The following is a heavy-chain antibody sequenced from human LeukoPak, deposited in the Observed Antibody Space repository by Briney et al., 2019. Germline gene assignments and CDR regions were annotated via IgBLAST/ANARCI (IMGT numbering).Heavy chain of an antibody. CDR1: GYTFTGYY. CDR3: ARDSSSDSYYDSSGYYCDY. V-gene: IGHV1-18*04. CDR2: ISTYNGKT. D-gene: IGHD3-22*01. J-gene: IGHJ4*02. Sequence: ASVKVSCKASGYTFTGYYMHWVRQAPGQGLEWMGWISTYNGKTNYAQNLQGRVTVTTDTSTSTAYMELRSLRSDDTAVYYCARDSSSDSYYDSSGYYCDYWGQGTLVTVSS.